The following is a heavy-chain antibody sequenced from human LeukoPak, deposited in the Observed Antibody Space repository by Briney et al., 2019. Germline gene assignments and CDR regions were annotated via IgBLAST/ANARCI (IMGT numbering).Heavy chain of an antibody. D-gene: IGHD2-2*01. CDR1: GGSISSSSYY. CDR3: ARRLLYCSSTSCGEDY. V-gene: IGHV4-39*01. Sequence: SETLSLTCTVSGGSISSSSYYWGWIRQPPGKGLEWIGSIYHSGSTYYNPSLKSRVTISVDTSKNQFSLKLSSVTAADTAVYYCARRLLYCSSTSCGEDYWGQGTLVTVSS. J-gene: IGHJ4*02. CDR2: IYHSGST.